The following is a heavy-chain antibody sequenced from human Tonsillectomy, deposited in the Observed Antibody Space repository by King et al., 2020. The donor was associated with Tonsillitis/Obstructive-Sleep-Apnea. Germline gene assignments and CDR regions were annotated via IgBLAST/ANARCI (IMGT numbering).Heavy chain of an antibody. CDR2: INHSGST. D-gene: IGHD3-3*01. CDR1: GGSFSGYY. Sequence: VQLQQWGAGLLKPSETLSLTCAVYGGSFSGYYWSWIRQPPGKGLEWIGEINHSGSTNYNPSLKSRVTISVDTSKNQFSLKLSSVTAADTAVYYCASVFDFWSGYYLGYWGQGTLVTVSS. V-gene: IGHV4-34*01. J-gene: IGHJ4*02. CDR3: ASVFDFWSGYYLGY.